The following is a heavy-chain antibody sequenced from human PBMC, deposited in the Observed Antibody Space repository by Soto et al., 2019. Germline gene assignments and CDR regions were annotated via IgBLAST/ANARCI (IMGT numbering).Heavy chain of an antibody. V-gene: IGHV4-34*01. CDR2: INHSGST. D-gene: IGHD3-10*01. CDR1: GGSFSGYY. Sequence: QVQLQQWGAGLLKPSETLSLTCAVYGGSFSGYYWSWIRQPPGKGLEWIGEINHSGSTNYNPSLKSRVTISVDTSKNQFSLKLSSVTAADTAVYYCARGRGSGSYSYYYYYGMDVWGQGTTVTVSS. CDR3: ARGRGSGSYSYYYYYGMDV. J-gene: IGHJ6*02.